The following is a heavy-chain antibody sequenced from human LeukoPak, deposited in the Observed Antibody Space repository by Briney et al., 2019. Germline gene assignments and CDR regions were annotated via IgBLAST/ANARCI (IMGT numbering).Heavy chain of an antibody. CDR1: GFTFSTYA. V-gene: IGHV3-23*01. J-gene: IGHJ5*02. D-gene: IGHD2/OR15-2a*01. CDR3: AKDRVSPGFNLFDP. Sequence: GGSLRLSCAASGFTFSTYAMSWVRQAPGKRLEWVSAINGRGDTTYYADSVKGRFTISRDTSKSTVFLQMNSLRTEDTAVYYCAKDRVSPGFNLFDPWGQGTLVTVSS. CDR2: INGRGDTT.